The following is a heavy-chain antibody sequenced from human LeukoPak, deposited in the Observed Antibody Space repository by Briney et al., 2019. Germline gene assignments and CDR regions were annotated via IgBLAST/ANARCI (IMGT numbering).Heavy chain of an antibody. J-gene: IGHJ3*02. CDR2: IYYSGST. CDR3: ARETSEWLLRAFDI. CDR1: GGSISSSSYY. Sequence: SETLSLTCTVSGGSISSSSYYWGWIRQPPGKGLEWMGSIYYSGSTYYNPSLKSRVTISVDTSKNQFSLKLSSVTAADTAVYYCARETSEWLLRAFDIWGQGTMVTVSS. V-gene: IGHV4-39*01. D-gene: IGHD3-3*01.